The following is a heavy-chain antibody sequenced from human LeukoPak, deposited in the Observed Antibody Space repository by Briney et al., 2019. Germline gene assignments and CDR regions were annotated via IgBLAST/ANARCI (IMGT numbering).Heavy chain of an antibody. J-gene: IGHJ4*02. CDR2: INRNSGGT. Sequence: AASVKVSCKASGYTFTGYYTHWVRQAPGQGLEWMGRINRNSGGTNYAQKFQGRVTMTRDTSISTAYMELSRLRSDDTAVYYCARTFSSSSDYWGQGTLVTVSS. D-gene: IGHD6-6*01. CDR1: GYTFTGYY. CDR3: ARTFSSSSDY. V-gene: IGHV1-2*06.